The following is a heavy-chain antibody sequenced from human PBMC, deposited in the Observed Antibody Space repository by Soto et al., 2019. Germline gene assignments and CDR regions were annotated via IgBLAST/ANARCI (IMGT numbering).Heavy chain of an antibody. J-gene: IGHJ4*02. CDR2: ISYDGSNK. Sequence: GGSLRLSCAASGFTFSSYGMHWVRQAPGKGLEWMAVISYDGSNKYYADSVKGRFTISRDNSKNTLYLQMNSLRAEDTAVYYCAKTDETDWDHLFDYWVQGTLVTVSS. CDR1: GFTFSSYG. CDR3: AKTDETDWDHLFDY. V-gene: IGHV3-30*18. D-gene: IGHD3-9*01.